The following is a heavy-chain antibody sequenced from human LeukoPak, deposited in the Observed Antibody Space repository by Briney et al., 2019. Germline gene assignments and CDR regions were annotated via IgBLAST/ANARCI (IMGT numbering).Heavy chain of an antibody. V-gene: IGHV4-59*11. CDR1: GGSISSHY. D-gene: IGHD7-27*01. Sequence: SETLSLTCTVSGGSISSHYWSWTRQPPGKGLEFIGYIYYSGSTNHNPSLKSRVTISVDTSKNQFSLKLRSVTAADTAVYYCARVNWGSSYFDYWGQGTLVTVSS. CDR2: IYYSGST. CDR3: ARVNWGSSYFDY. J-gene: IGHJ4*02.